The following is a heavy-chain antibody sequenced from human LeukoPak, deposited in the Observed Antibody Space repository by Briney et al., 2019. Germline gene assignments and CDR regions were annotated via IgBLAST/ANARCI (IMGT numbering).Heavy chain of an antibody. Sequence: GGSLRLSCAASGFTFSSYSMNWVRQAPGKGLEWVSSISSSSSYIYYADSVKGRFTISRDNAKNSLYLQMNSPRAEDTAVYYCARERKAYYDSSGYPLYYYGMDVWGQGTTVTVSS. CDR2: ISSSSSYI. D-gene: IGHD3-22*01. CDR1: GFTFSSYS. J-gene: IGHJ6*02. V-gene: IGHV3-21*01. CDR3: ARERKAYYDSSGYPLYYYGMDV.